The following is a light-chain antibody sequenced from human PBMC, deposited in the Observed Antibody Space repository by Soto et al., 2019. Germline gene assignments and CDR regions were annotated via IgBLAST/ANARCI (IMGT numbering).Light chain of an antibody. CDR3: QQSYNEPQLT. V-gene: IGKV1-39*01. J-gene: IGKJ4*01. CDR2: ASS. CDR1: QSISTQ. Sequence: DILMTQSPSSLSASVGDRVTITCRASQSISTQLNWYQHKPGKAPQLLIYASSILQSGVPSRFSGGGSGTHFTLPISSLQPEDFATYYCQQSYNEPQLTFGGGTKVEIK.